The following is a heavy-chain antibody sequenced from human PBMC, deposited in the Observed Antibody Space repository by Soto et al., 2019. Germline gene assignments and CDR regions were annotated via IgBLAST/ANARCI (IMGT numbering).Heavy chain of an antibody. CDR2: IYYRGST. CDR1: GGSISSGAYY. Sequence: GGSISSGAYYWSWIRQHPGKGLEWIGYIYYRGSTYYNPSLKSRLTISIDTSKNQFSLKLSSVTAAVTAVYYCARVIFWSGYCDYWGQGTLVTVSS. J-gene: IGHJ4*02. CDR3: ARVIFWSGYCDY. D-gene: IGHD3-3*01. V-gene: IGHV4-31*02.